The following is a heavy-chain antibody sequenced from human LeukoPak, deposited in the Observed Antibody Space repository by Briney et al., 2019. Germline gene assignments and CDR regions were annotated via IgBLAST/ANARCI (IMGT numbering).Heavy chain of an antibody. D-gene: IGHD6-13*01. CDR2: IYYSGST. CDR3: ARHHPRRQLVEGNWFDP. V-gene: IGHV4-39*01. CDR1: GGSISSSSYY. Sequence: SETLSLTCTVSGGSISSSSYYWGWIRQPPGKGLEWIGSIYYSGSTYYNPSLKSRVTISVDTSKNQFSLKLSSVTAADTAAYYCARHHPRRQLVEGNWFDPWGQGTLVTVSS. J-gene: IGHJ5*02.